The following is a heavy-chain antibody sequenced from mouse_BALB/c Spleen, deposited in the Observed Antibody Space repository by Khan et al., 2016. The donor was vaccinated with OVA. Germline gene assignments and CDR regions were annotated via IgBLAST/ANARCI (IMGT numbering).Heavy chain of an antibody. CDR1: GFSLTTYG. Sequence: VQLVESGPGLAAPSQSLSITCTISGFSLTTYGVHWVRQPPGKGLEWLVVIWSDGTTNYNSALKSRLTNTKDNSQRQVFLKMNSLQTDDTAIYFCARQPYYHYNIMDYWGQGTSVTVSS. CDR3: ARQPYYHYNIMDY. J-gene: IGHJ4*01. CDR2: IWSDGTT. D-gene: IGHD2-10*01. V-gene: IGHV2-6-1*01.